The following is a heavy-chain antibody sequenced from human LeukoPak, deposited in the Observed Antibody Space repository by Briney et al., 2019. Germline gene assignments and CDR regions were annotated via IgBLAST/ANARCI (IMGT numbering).Heavy chain of an antibody. D-gene: IGHD1-26*01. J-gene: IGHJ3*02. CDR3: ARDLRVWEPNTFDI. CDR1: GYTFTSYD. V-gene: IGHV1-8*01. Sequence: ASVNVSCKASGYTFTSYDINWVRQATGQGLEWMGWINPNSGNTGYAQKFQGRVTMTRNTSISTAYMELSSLRSEDTAVYYCARDLRVWEPNTFDIWGQGTMVTVSS. CDR2: INPNSGNT.